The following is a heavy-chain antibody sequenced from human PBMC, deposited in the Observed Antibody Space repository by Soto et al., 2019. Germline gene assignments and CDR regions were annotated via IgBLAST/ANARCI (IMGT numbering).Heavy chain of an antibody. D-gene: IGHD4-17*01. CDR3: ARSGTKVTTFWYLDL. CDR1: GFTFGHYG. CDR2: ISYDEDSI. V-gene: IGHV3-30*03. J-gene: IGHJ2*01. Sequence: QEQLVESGGGVVQPGRSLRLSCAASGFTFGHYGMHWVRQAPGKGLEWVAVISYDEDSIYYADSVRGRFTISRDNSENTLYLQMNSLRPEDTGVYFCARSGTKVTTFWYLDLWGRGTLVTASS.